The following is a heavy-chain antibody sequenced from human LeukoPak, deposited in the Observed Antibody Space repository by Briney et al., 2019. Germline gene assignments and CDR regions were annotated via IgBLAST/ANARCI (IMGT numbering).Heavy chain of an antibody. V-gene: IGHV3-74*01. Sequence: GGSLRLSRAASGFTFSSYWMHWIRQAPGKGLVCVSRISNDGRSTIYADSVKGRFTISRDNGKNTVSLQMNSLRVEDTAVYYCVRGGSDYEYSGASWGQGTLVTVSS. CDR1: GFTFSSYW. D-gene: IGHD3-16*01. CDR3: VRGGSDYEYSGAS. J-gene: IGHJ5*02. CDR2: ISNDGRST.